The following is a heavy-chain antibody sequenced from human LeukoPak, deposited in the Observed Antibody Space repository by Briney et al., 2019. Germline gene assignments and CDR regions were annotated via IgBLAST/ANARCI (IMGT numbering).Heavy chain of an antibody. V-gene: IGHV4-34*01. Sequence: PSETLSLTCAVYGGSFSGYYWSWIRQPPGKGLEWIGETNHSGSTNYNPSLKSRVTISVDTSKNQFSLKLSSVTAADAAVYYCARVGSYCSGGSCYPYYYYYGMDVWGQGTTVTVSS. D-gene: IGHD2-15*01. J-gene: IGHJ6*02. CDR3: ARVGSYCSGGSCYPYYYYYGMDV. CDR1: GGSFSGYY. CDR2: TNHSGST.